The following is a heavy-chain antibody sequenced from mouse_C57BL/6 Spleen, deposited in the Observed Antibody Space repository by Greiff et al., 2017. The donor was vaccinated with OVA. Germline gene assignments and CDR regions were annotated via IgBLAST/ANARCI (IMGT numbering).Heavy chain of an antibody. CDR1: GYSITSGYY. CDR3: ARDDLYYAMDY. J-gene: IGHJ4*01. Sequence: ESGPGLVKPSQSLSLTCSVTGYSITSGYYWNWIRQFPGNKLEWMGYISYDGSNNYNPSLKNRISITRDTSKNQFFLKLNSVTTEDTATYYCARDDLYYAMDYWGQGTSVTVSS. CDR2: ISYDGSN. V-gene: IGHV3-6*01.